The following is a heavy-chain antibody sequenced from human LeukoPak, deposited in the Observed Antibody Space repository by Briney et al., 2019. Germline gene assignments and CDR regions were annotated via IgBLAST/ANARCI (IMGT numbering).Heavy chain of an antibody. D-gene: IGHD2-21*02. CDR1: GFTFNNYD. J-gene: IGHJ4*02. V-gene: IGHV3-21*05. Sequence: GGSLRLSCAASGFTFNNYDMNWVRQAPGKGLEWVSYISSSSSIIYYADSVRGRFTISRDNAKNSLYLQMNSLRAEDTAVYYCARVVTPFLFDYWGQGTLVTVSS. CDR3: ARVVTPFLFDY. CDR2: ISSSSSII.